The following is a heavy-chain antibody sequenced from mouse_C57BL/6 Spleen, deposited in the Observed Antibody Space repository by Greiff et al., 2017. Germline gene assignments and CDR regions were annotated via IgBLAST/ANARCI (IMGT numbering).Heavy chain of an antibody. CDR1: GYAFSSSW. Sequence: VQLQQSGPELVKPGASVKISCKASGYAFSSSWMNWVKQRPGKGLEWIGRIYPGDGDTNYNGKFKGKATLTADKSSSTADMQLSSLTSEDSAVYVCARGGYGNYFYAMDYWGQGTSVTVSS. V-gene: IGHV1-82*01. D-gene: IGHD2-10*02. J-gene: IGHJ4*01. CDR3: ARGGYGNYFYAMDY. CDR2: IYPGDGDT.